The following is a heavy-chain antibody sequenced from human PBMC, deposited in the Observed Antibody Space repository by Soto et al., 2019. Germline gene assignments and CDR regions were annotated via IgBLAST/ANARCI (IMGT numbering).Heavy chain of an antibody. J-gene: IGHJ4*02. Sequence: SETLSLTCSVSGYLISSGYYWGWVRQTPGKGLEWLGSIDYSGKTYKNPSLKSRVSASVDLSQNQFSLNLRSVTAADTAVYFCAGDVSSGYFSYYFDYWGQGTLVTVSS. CDR3: AGDVSSGYFSYYFDY. D-gene: IGHD3-22*01. CDR2: IDYSGKT. CDR1: GYLISSGYY. V-gene: IGHV4-38-2*02.